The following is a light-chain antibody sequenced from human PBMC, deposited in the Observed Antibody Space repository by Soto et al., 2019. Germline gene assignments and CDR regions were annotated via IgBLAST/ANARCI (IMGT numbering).Light chain of an antibody. CDR1: QSVSSN. Sequence: EIVMTQSPATLSVSPGERATLSCRASQSVSSNLAWYQQKPGQAPRLLIYGASTRATGIPARFSGSGSGTEFTLTISSLQSEDFAVYYCHQHGSSPLTFGPGTKLEIK. J-gene: IGKJ3*01. CDR2: GAS. CDR3: HQHGSSPLT. V-gene: IGKV3-15*01.